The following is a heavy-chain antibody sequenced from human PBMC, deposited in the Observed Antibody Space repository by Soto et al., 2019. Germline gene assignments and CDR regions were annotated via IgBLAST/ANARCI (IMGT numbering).Heavy chain of an antibody. D-gene: IGHD6-6*01. V-gene: IGHV5-51*01. J-gene: IGHJ6*02. CDR2: IYPGDSDT. CDR3: ARQTYSSSSETNYYYYGMDV. Sequence: GASLKISCKASGYSFTSYWLGWVRQMPGKGLEWMGIIYPGDSDTRYSPSFQGQVTISADKSISTAYLQWSSLKASDTAMYYCARQTYSSSSETNYYYYGMDVWGQGTTGTVSS. CDR1: GYSFTSYW.